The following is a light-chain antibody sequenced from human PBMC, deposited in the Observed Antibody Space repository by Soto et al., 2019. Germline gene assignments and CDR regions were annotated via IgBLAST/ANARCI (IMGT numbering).Light chain of an antibody. V-gene: IGLV1-40*01. Sequence: QSVLTQPPSVSGAPGQRVTISCTGSSSNLGANYDVHWYQHLPGTAPRLLISGDSNRPSGVPDRFSGSKSGTSASLGITGLQAEDDADYYCQSYDSSLRGWVFGGGTKVTVL. CDR3: QSYDSSLRGWV. CDR2: GDS. J-gene: IGLJ3*02. CDR1: SSNLGANYD.